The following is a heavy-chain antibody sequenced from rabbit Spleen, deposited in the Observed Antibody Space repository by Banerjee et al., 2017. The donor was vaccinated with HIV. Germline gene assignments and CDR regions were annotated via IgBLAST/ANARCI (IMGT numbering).Heavy chain of an antibody. J-gene: IGHJ6*01. CDR1: GFDFSTYG. CDR2: IDPVFGIS. Sequence: QQRLVESGGGLVQPGGSLKLSCKASGFDFSTYGVSWVRQAPGKGLEWIGYIDPVFGISYYANWVNGRFTISSHNAQNTLYLQLNSLTAADTATYFCVREVYHILGLWGQGTLVTVS. D-gene: IGHD1-1*01. V-gene: IGHV1S47*01. CDR3: VREVYHILGL.